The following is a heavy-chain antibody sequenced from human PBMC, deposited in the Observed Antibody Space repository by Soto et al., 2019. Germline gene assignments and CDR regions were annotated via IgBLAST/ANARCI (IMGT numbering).Heavy chain of an antibody. Sequence: GFRRLSCAASGLTSSLYWISCVRQAPGKGLEWVANINQDGSEKNYVDSIKGRFTISRDNAKNSLSLQMDSLRVEDTAVYYWARAGLRARDAFDIWGQGTMVTVSS. CDR3: ARAGLRARDAFDI. D-gene: IGHD6-6*01. V-gene: IGHV3-7*03. CDR1: GLTSSLYW. CDR2: INQDGSEK. J-gene: IGHJ3*02.